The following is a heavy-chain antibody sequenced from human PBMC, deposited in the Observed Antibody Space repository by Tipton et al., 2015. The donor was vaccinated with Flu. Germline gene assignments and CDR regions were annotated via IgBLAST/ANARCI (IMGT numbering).Heavy chain of an antibody. Sequence: LVQPSETLSLTCDVSGDSIINSAYYWGWIRQPPGKGLEWIGNFFHSGSTYYNPSLRSRLSISVDRSKNLFSLNLRSVTAADTAVYYCARRDFSNYVSDPKNWFDPWGQGTLVTVSS. D-gene: IGHD4-11*01. CDR2: FFHSGST. V-gene: IGHV4-38-2*01. J-gene: IGHJ5*02. CDR1: GDSIINSAYY. CDR3: ARRDFSNYVSDPKNWFDP.